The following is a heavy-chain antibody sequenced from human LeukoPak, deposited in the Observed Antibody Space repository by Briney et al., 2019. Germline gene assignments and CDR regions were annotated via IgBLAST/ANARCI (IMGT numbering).Heavy chain of an antibody. J-gene: IGHJ4*02. CDR1: GFTFSSYA. D-gene: IGHD1-26*01. CDR2: ISYDGSNK. Sequence: GGSLRLSCAASGFTFSSYAMHWVRQAPGKGLEWVAVISYDGSNKYYADSVKGRFTISRDNSKNTLYLQMNSLRAEDTAVYYCARGELLTGRYGFDYWGQGTLVTVSS. V-gene: IGHV3-30*04. CDR3: ARGELLTGRYGFDY.